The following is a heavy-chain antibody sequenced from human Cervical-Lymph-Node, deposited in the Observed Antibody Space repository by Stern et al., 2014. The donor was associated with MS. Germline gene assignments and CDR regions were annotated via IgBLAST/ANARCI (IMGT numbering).Heavy chain of an antibody. CDR1: GFTFSSYG. CDR2: VSYDGGKQ. D-gene: IGHD2-2*01. J-gene: IGHJ6*02. CDR3: ARDLADIVVVPAAMMYYFYGMDV. Sequence: VQLEESGGGVVQPGRSLRLSCTASGFTFSSYGMHWVRQAPGKGLEWGAVVSYDGGKQYYADSVKGRFAISRDNSKNMVFLQINTLRPEDTAVYYCARDLADIVVVPAAMMYYFYGMDVWGQGTTVIVSS. V-gene: IGHV3-30*03.